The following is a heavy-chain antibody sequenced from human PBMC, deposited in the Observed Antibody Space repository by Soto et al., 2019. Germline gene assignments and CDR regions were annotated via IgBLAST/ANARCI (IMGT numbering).Heavy chain of an antibody. CDR2: ISATGETT. CDR1: GFNFSDFY. D-gene: IGHD1-26*01. J-gene: IGHJ4*02. Sequence: QVQLVESGGALVKPGGSLRLSCAASGFNFSDFYISWIRQAPGKGLEWVSFISATGETTYYAESVKGRFTISRDNAQKSLDLQMNSLRDEDTAMYDGVSQLQGSRRKYYFHFWGQGTLVTVSS. V-gene: IGHV3-11*01. CDR3: VSQLQGSRRKYYFHF.